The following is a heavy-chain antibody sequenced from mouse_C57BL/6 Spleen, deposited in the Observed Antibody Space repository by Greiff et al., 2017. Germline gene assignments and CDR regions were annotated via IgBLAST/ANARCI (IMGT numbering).Heavy chain of an antibody. CDR3: ARRSGGGFDY. V-gene: IGHV1-69*01. J-gene: IGHJ2*01. CDR2: IDPSDSYT. CDR1: GYTFTSYW. Sequence: QVQLKQPGAELVMPGASVKLSCKASGYTFTSYWMHWVKQRPGQGLEWIGEIDPSDSYTNYNQKFKGKSTLTVDKSSSTAYMQLSSLTSEDSAVYYCARRSGGGFDYWGQGTTLTVSS.